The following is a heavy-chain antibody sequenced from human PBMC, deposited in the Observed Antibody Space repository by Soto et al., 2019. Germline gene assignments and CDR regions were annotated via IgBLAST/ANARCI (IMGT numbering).Heavy chain of an antibody. CDR3: ARDAGVVFDNWFDP. CDR2: IKRDGSEK. Sequence: GGSRRLSCAASGFTFSSYWMSWVRQAPGKGLEWVANIKRDGSEKYYVDSVKGRFTISXXXAXXSXXLXXNXXRAXDTAVYYCARDAGVVFDNWFDPWGQGTLVTVSS. J-gene: IGHJ5*02. V-gene: IGHV3-7*03. CDR1: GFTFSSYW. D-gene: IGHD3-3*01.